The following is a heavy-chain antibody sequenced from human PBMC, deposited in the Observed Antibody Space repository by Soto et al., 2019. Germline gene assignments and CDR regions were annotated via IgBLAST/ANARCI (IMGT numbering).Heavy chain of an antibody. CDR1: GGTFSSYA. V-gene: IGHV1-69*01. D-gene: IGHD2-15*01. CDR2: IIPIFGTA. Sequence: VKVSCKASGGTFSSYAISWARQAPGQGLEWMGGIIPIFGTANYAQKFQGRVTITADESTSTAYMELSSLRSEDTAVFYCASEVVAATPHASVPYYYYGMDVWGQGTTVTVSS. J-gene: IGHJ6*02. CDR3: ASEVVAATPHASVPYYYYGMDV.